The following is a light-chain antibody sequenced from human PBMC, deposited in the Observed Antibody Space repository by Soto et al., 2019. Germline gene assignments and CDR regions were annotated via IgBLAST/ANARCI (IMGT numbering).Light chain of an antibody. CDR3: CSYAGGNTLI. Sequence: QSVLTQPASVSGSPGQSITISCTGTNGDVGSYDLVSWYQQYPGKAPKLIIYEVNKRPSGVSNRFSGAKSGNTASLTISGLQTEDEAAYDCCSYAGGNTLIFGGGTKLTVL. V-gene: IGLV2-23*02. CDR2: EVN. CDR1: NGDVGSYDL. J-gene: IGLJ2*01.